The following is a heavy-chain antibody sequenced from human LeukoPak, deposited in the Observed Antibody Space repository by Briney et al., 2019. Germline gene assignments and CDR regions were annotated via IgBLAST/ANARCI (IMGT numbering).Heavy chain of an antibody. V-gene: IGHV4-38-2*01. CDR1: GYSISSGYY. Sequence: SETLSLTCAVSGYSISSGYYWGWIRQPPGKGLEWIGSIYHSGSTYYNPSLKSRVTISVDTSKNQFSLKLSSVTAADTAVYYCASHVLAGCMVPARPFDYWGQGTLVTVSS. CDR2: IYHSGST. CDR3: ASHVLAGCMVPARPFDY. D-gene: IGHD6-6*01. J-gene: IGHJ4*02.